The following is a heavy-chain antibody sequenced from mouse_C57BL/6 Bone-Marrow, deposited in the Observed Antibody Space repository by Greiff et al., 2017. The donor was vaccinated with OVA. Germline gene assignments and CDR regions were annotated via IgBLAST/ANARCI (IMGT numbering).Heavy chain of an antibody. CDR1: GYAFTNYL. CDR2: INPGSGGT. D-gene: IGHD2-1*01. Sequence: QVHVKQSGAELVRPGTSVKVSCKASGYAFTNYLIEWVKQRPGQGLEWIGVINPGSGGTNYNEKFKGKATLTADKSSSTAYMQLSSLTSEDSAVYVCARWYYGNSYWYFDVWGTGTTVTVSS. J-gene: IGHJ1*03. CDR3: ARWYYGNSYWYFDV. V-gene: IGHV1-54*01.